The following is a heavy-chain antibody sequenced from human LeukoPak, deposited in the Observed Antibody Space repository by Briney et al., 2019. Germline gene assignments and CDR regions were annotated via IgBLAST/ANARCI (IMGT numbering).Heavy chain of an antibody. CDR1: GYSFTSDW. CDR3: ATYAGTSSKFFHH. CDR2: IFPVDSDT. Sequence: GESLEISCKGSGYSFTSDWIGWVRQMPGKGLEWMGIIFPVDSDTRYSPSFQGQVTISVDKSISTAYLQWSSLKASDTAMYYCATYAGTSSKFFHHWGQGTLVTVSS. V-gene: IGHV5-51*01. J-gene: IGHJ1*01. D-gene: IGHD3-10*01.